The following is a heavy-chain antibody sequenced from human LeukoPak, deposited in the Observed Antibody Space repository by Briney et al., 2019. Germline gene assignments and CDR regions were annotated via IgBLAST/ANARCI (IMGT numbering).Heavy chain of an antibody. CDR1: GFTFSSYSM. Sequence: AGGSLRLSCAASGFTFSSYSMNWVRQAPGKGLEWIGEIYHSGSTNYNPSLKSRVTISVDKSKNQFSLKLSSVTAADTAVYYCARHPRETVRGPSYYFDYWGQGTLVTVSS. D-gene: IGHD3-10*01. V-gene: IGHV4-4*02. CDR3: ARHPRETVRGPSYYFDY. J-gene: IGHJ4*02. CDR2: IYHSGST.